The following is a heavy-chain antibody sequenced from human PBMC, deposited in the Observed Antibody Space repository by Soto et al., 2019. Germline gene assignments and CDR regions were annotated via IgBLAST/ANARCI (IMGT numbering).Heavy chain of an antibody. D-gene: IGHD2-21*02. CDR2: ISRSGDFI. Sequence: EMHLVESGGGLVQPGGSLRLSCAASGFSFSTSHMNWVRQTPGKGLEWISYISRSGDFIEYADSVKGRFTSSRDNAENTLYLQMNTLSVADTAMYYCARDAWEVTAFLGGLGTLVTVSS. CDR3: ARDAWEVTAFL. CDR1: GFSFSTSH. J-gene: IGHJ4*02. V-gene: IGHV3-48*01.